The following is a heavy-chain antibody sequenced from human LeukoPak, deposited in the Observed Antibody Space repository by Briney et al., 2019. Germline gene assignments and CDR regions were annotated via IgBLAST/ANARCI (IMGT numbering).Heavy chain of an antibody. CDR2: IYFSGRTT. CDR1: GGSINSYY. V-gene: IGHV4-59*01. CDR3: AGGGGSYYDY. D-gene: IGHD1-26*01. J-gene: IGHJ4*02. Sequence: PSETLSLTCTVSGGSINSYYWSWIRQPPGKGLEWTGYIYFSGRTTNYNPSLKSRVTISVDTWKNQFSLKLNSVTAADTAVYYCAGGGGSYYDYWGQGTLVTVSS.